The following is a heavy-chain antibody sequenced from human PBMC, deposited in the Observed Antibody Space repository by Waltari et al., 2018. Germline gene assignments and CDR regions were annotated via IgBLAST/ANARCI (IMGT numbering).Heavy chain of an antibody. CDR1: GYTFTDYY. J-gene: IGHJ6*04. D-gene: IGHD3-3*01. Sequence: EVQLVQSGAEVKKPGATVKISCKASGYTFTDYYMHWVQQAPGKGLEWMGRVEPEDGETIYAEKFQGRVTITADTSTDTAYMELSSLRSEDTAVYYCAKEHPDFWSGYDTQLPLDVWGKGTTVTVSS. CDR3: AKEHPDFWSGYDTQLPLDV. V-gene: IGHV1-69-2*01. CDR2: VEPEDGET.